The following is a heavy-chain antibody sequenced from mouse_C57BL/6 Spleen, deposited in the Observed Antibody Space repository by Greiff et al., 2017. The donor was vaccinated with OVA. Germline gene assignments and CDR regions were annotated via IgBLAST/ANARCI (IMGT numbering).Heavy chain of an antibody. CDR2: INPGSGGT. D-gene: IGHD1-1*01. CDR1: GYAFTNYL. V-gene: IGHV1-54*01. J-gene: IGHJ2*01. Sequence: QVHVKQSGAELVRPGTSVKVSCKASGYAFTNYLIEWVKQRPGQGLEWIGVINPGSGGTNYNEKFKGKATLTADKSSSTAYMQLSSLTSEDSAVYFCARGGYGSSYDYLDYWGQGTTLTVSS. CDR3: ARGGYGSSYDYLDY.